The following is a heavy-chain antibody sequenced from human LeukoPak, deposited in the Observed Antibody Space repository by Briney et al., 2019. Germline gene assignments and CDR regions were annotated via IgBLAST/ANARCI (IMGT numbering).Heavy chain of an antibody. V-gene: IGHV4-61*02. D-gene: IGHD3-10*01. J-gene: IGHJ6*03. CDR2: IYTSGST. CDR3: ARVPWFGELSSPTSGYDYMDV. Sequence: PSQTLSLTCTVSGGSISSGSYYWSWIRQPAGKGLEWIGRIYTSGSTNYNPSLKSRVTISVDTSKNQFSLKLSSVTAADTAVYYCARVPWFGELSSPTSGYDYMDVWGKGTTVTVSS. CDR1: GGSISSGSYY.